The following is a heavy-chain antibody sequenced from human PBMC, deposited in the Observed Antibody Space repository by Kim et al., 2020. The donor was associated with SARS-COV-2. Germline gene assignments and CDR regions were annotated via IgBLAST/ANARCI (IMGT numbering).Heavy chain of an antibody. CDR1: GGSISSYY. J-gene: IGHJ4*02. D-gene: IGHD2-2*01. V-gene: IGHV4-59*12. CDR3: ARNLVGGPEGPSDY. CDR2: IYYSGST. Sequence: SETLSLTCTVSGGSISSYYWSWIRQPPGKGLEWIGYIYYSGSTNYHPSLKSRVTISVDTSKNQFSLKLNSVTAADTAVYYCARNLVGGPEGPSDYWGQGTLVTVSS.